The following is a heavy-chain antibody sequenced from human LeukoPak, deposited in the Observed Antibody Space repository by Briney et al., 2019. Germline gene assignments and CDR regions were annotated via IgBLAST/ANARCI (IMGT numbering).Heavy chain of an antibody. V-gene: IGHV4-30-2*01. CDR2: IYHSGST. CDR3: ARVTGFVYYYMDV. D-gene: IGHD3-10*02. CDR1: GGSIGSGGYY. J-gene: IGHJ6*03. Sequence: PSQTLSLTCTVSGGSIGSGGYYWSWIRQPPGKGLEWIGYIYHSGSTYYNPSLKSRVTISVDRSKNQFSLKLSSVTAADTAVYYCARVTGFVYYYMDVWGKGTTVTVSS.